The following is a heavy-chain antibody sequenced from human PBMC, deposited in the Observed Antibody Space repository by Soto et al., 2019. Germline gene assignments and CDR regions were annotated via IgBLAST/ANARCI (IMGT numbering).Heavy chain of an antibody. CDR1: GLTISGKKY. Sequence: GSLRLSCAAFGLTISGKKYVAWVRQAPGKGLEWVSALYDVDGSFYADSAKGRFTTSSDSSKTTVYLQMNDLRPDDTAVYYCATWHEREHAYDVWGQGTTVTVSS. CDR3: ATWHEREHAYDV. D-gene: IGHD1-1*01. V-gene: IGHV3-53*01. J-gene: IGHJ3*01. CDR2: LYDVDGS.